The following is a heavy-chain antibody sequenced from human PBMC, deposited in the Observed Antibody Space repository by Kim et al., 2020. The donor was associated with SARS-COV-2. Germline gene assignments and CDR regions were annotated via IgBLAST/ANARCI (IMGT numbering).Heavy chain of an antibody. Sequence: GGSLRLSCAASGFTFSSYAMHWVRQAPGKGLEWVAVISYDGSNKYYADSVKGRFTISRDNSKNTLYLQMNSLRAEDTAVYYCARVRAVGATNLGVDYWGQGTLVTVSP. CDR3: ARVRAVGATNLGVDY. J-gene: IGHJ4*02. CDR2: ISYDGSNK. D-gene: IGHD1-26*01. CDR1: GFTFSSYA. V-gene: IGHV3-30-3*01.